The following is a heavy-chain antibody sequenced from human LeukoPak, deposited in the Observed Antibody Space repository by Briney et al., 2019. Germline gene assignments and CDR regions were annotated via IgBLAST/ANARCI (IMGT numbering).Heavy chain of an antibody. V-gene: IGHV5-51*01. D-gene: IGHD3-22*01. CDR1: GYSFTSYW. CDR3: ARQGSSSYYFAWFEP. Sequence: GESLKISWKGSGYSFTSYWIGWVRQMPGQGLEWMGIIYPGDSDTTYSPSFQGQVTISVDKSINTAYLQWSRLKASDTAIYYCARQGSSSYYFAWFEPWGQGTLVTVSS. J-gene: IGHJ5*02. CDR2: IYPGDSDT.